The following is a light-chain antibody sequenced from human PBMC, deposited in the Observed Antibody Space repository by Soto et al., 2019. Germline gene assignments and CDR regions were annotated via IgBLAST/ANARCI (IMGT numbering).Light chain of an antibody. Sequence: ETVLTQSPGTLSLSPGERATLFCRASQSITSNHLAWYQQKPGQAPRLLIYGASSRATGIPDRFSGSGSGXXXXXXXXRXXXXDXAVXYCQQHGTSPPSWTFGQGTKVEIK. J-gene: IGKJ1*01. CDR1: QSITSNH. V-gene: IGKV3-20*01. CDR3: QQHGTSPPSWT. CDR2: GAS.